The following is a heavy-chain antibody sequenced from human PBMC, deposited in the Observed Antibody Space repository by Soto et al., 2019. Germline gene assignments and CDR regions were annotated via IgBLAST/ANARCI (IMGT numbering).Heavy chain of an antibody. CDR1: GGSISSSGYY. D-gene: IGHD6-13*01. CDR3: ASTPAAGTKYYFDY. V-gene: IGHV4-39*01. J-gene: IGHJ4*02. CDR2: IYYSGST. Sequence: SETLSLTCTVSGGSISSSGYYWGWIRQPPGKGLEWIGSIYYSGSTYYNPSLKSRVTISVDTSKNQFSLKLSSVTAADTAVYYCASTPAAGTKYYFDYWGQGTLVTVSS.